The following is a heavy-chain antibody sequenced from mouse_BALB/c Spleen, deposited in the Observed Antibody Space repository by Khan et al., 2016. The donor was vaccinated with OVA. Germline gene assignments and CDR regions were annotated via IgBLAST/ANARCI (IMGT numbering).Heavy chain of an antibody. CDR2: FDPANGDT. J-gene: IGHJ3*01. CDR1: GFNIKDTY. CDR3: TTLYANPFPY. Sequence: VQLKESGADLVKPGASVKLSCTASGFNIKDTYMHWVKQRPEQGLEWIGRFDPANGDTKFDPKFQGKASITADTSSNKAYLQLSCLTSEDTAFYYFTTLYANPFPYWAQGTLLTVSA. V-gene: IGHV14-3*02. D-gene: IGHD2-1*01.